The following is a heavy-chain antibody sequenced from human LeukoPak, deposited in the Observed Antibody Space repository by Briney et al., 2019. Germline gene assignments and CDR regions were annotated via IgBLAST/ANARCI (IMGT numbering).Heavy chain of an antibody. CDR3: ARGLPGYSGGDDAFDF. Sequence: PSETLSLTCTVFGGSITSYYWTWIRQPPGKGLEWIGYIYYSGSTNYNPSLKSRVTISVDTSKNQFSLKLSSVTAADTAMYYCARGLPGYSGGDDAFDFWGQGTVVTVS. J-gene: IGHJ3*01. CDR1: GGSITSYY. V-gene: IGHV4-59*01. D-gene: IGHD6-19*01. CDR2: IYYSGST.